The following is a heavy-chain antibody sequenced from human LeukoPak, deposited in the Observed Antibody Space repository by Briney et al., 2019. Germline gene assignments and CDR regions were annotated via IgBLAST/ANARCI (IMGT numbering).Heavy chain of an antibody. CDR3: ARRHNGSGIQNSAYIDY. CDR2: INHSGST. J-gene: IGHJ4*02. V-gene: IGHV4-34*01. Sequence: SETLSLTCAVYGGSFSGYYWSWIRQPPGKGLEWIGEINHSGSTNYYPALKSRVTISVDNSKNHFSLKPISVTAADSAVYYWARRHNGSGIQNSAYIDYWGQGTPVTVSS. CDR1: GGSFSGYY. D-gene: IGHD3-10*01.